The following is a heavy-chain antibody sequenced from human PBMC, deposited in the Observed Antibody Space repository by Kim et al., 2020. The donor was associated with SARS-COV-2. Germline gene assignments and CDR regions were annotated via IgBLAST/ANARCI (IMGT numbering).Heavy chain of an antibody. J-gene: IGHJ5*02. CDR1: GFTFSSYA. D-gene: IGHD3-10*01. V-gene: IGHV3-30*04. CDR3: ARENYPEYYYGSGSYDNNWFDP. CDR2: ISYDGSNK. Sequence: GGSLRLSCAASGFTFSSYAMHWVRQAPGKGLEWVAVISYDGSNKYYADSVKGRFTISRDNSKNTLYLQMNSLRAEDTAVYYCARENYPEYYYGSGSYDNNWFDPWGQGTLVTVSS.